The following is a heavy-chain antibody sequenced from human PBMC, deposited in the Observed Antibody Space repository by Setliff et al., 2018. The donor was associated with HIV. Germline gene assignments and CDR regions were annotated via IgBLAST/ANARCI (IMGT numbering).Heavy chain of an antibody. J-gene: IGHJ4*02. CDR2: IYSGGSST. Sequence: LRLSCAASGFTFSSYAMSWVRQAPGKGLEWVSLIYSGGSSTYYADSVKGRFTVSRDNSKNTLYLQMNSLRAEDTAVYYCVMFSASSGWGQGTQVTVSS. V-gene: IGHV3-23*03. D-gene: IGHD6-6*01. CDR1: GFTFSSYA. CDR3: VMFSASSG.